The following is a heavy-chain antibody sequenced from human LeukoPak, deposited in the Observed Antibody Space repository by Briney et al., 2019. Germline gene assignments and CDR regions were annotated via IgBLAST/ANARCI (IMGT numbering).Heavy chain of an antibody. CDR2: ISSIGSST. J-gene: IGHJ4*02. Sequence: GGSLRLSCAASGFTFSSYAMGWVRQTPGKGLEWVSAISSIGSSTYYADSVKGRFTISRDNSKNTLYLQMNNLRAEDTALYYCAKRGTTMEKEGFDYWGQGTLVTVSS. CDR1: GFTFSSYA. V-gene: IGHV3-23*01. CDR3: AKRGTTMEKEGFDY. D-gene: IGHD5-18*01.